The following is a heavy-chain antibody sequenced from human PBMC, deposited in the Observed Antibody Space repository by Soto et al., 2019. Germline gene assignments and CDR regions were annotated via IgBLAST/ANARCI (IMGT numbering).Heavy chain of an antibody. Sequence: EVQLAESGGGLVQPGGSLRLSCAASGFTFSDHYMDWVRQAPGKGLEWVGRSRDKVHTHTTEYAASVKGRFTISRGDSENTRFLKMNREKTEDTAVIYGARGVASTGYFDYWGQGPLVTVSS. CDR1: GFTFSDHY. CDR2: SRDKVHTHTT. D-gene: IGHD4-17*01. V-gene: IGHV3-72*01. CDR3: ARGVASTGYFDY. J-gene: IGHJ4*02.